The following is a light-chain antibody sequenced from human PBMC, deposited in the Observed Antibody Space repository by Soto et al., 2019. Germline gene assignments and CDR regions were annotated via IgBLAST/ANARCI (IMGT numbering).Light chain of an antibody. Sequence: EVVMTQSPATLSVSPGERVTLSCRASQSINAHLAWYQQKLGQAPRLLIHGASTRATGIPARFIGSGFGTEFILPISRLQSEDFAVYYCQQYNTWLWTFGQGTKVEIQ. CDR1: QSINAH. J-gene: IGKJ1*01. CDR3: QQYNTWLWT. CDR2: GAS. V-gene: IGKV3-15*01.